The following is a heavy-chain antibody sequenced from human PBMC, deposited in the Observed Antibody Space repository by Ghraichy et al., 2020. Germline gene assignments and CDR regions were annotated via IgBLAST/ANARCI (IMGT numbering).Heavy chain of an antibody. J-gene: IGHJ6*02. Sequence: LSLTCAASGFTFSSYAMSWVRQAPGKGLEWVSAISGSGGSTYYADSVKGRFTISRDNSKNTLYLQMNSLRAEDTAVYYCAKDRKELRKVLLAWETPSHGMDVWGQGTTVTVSS. CDR2: ISGSGGST. CDR1: GFTFSSYA. CDR3: AKDRKELRKVLLAWETPSHGMDV. V-gene: IGHV3-23*01. D-gene: IGHD1-7*01.